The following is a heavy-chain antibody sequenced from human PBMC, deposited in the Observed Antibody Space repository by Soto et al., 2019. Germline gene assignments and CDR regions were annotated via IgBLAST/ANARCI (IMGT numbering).Heavy chain of an antibody. CDR3: ARGQLVWYGDLTPYHRDMDV. CDR2: ISHDGGT. Sequence: TLSLTCAFYGGSFDDFYWSWVRQSPGKGLEWVGEISHDGGTNYSPSLASRVSISVDTSKNQFSLHLRSVTAADTGLYYCARGQLVWYGDLTPYHRDMDVWGQGTTVTVSS. CDR1: GGSFDDFY. J-gene: IGHJ6*02. D-gene: IGHD3-10*01. V-gene: IGHV4-34*01.